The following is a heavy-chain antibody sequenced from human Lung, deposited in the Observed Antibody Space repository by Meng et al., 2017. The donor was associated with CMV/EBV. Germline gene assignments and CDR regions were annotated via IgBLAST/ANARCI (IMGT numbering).Heavy chain of an antibody. CDR1: GYTFTGYY. D-gene: IGHD1-26*01. CDR2: INPNSGGT. V-gene: IGHV1-2*02. CDR3: ARDFFGELLGRFDP. J-gene: IGHJ5*02. Sequence: ASXXVSXKASGYTFTGYYMHWVRQAPGQGLEWMGWINPNSGGTNYAQKFQGRVTMTRDTSISTAYMELSRLRSDDTAVYYCARDFFGELLGRFDPWGQGTLVTVSS.